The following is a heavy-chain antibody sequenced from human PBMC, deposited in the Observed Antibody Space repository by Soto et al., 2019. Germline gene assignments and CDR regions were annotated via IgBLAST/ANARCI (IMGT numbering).Heavy chain of an antibody. V-gene: IGHV1-69*13. CDR1: GGTFSSYA. J-gene: IGHJ6*02. CDR3: ARDYTEGDVAGPVGSGSWGRNYYYYCMDV. Sequence: SVKVSCKASGGTFSSYAISWVRQAPGQGLEWMGGIIPIFGTANYAQKFQGRVTITADESTSTAYMELSSLRAEDTAVYYCARDYTEGDVAGPVGSGSWGRNYYYYCMDVWGQGTTVTVSS. D-gene: IGHD3-10*01. CDR2: IIPIFGTA.